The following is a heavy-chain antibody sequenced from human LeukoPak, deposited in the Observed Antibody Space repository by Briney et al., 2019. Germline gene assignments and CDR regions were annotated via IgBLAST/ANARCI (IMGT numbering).Heavy chain of an antibody. J-gene: IGHJ5*02. CDR3: ATVYYGSGANWFDP. V-gene: IGHV3-23*01. CDR2: ISGSGGST. CDR1: GFNFNNYA. D-gene: IGHD3-10*01. Sequence: GGSLRLSCAASGFNFNNYAMTWVRQAPGKGLEWVSAISGSGGSTYYADSVKGRFTISRDNSKNTLYLQMNSLRAEDTAVYYCATVYYGSGANWFDPWGQGTLVTVSS.